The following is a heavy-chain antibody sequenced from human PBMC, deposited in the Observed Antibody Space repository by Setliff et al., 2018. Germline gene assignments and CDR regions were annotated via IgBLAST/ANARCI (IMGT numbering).Heavy chain of an antibody. D-gene: IGHD2-21*01. CDR3: ARAFIVAPTLFFRRRKGNYMDV. CDR1: GGSFSGYY. J-gene: IGHJ6*03. V-gene: IGHV4-34*01. Sequence: SETLSLTCAVYGGSFSGYYWSWIRQPPGKGLEWIGEVNHSGGTSYNPSLMSRVTISVDTSKNQFSLKLNSVTAADTAVYYCARAFIVAPTLFFRRRKGNYMDVWGKGTTVTVSS. CDR2: VNHSGGT.